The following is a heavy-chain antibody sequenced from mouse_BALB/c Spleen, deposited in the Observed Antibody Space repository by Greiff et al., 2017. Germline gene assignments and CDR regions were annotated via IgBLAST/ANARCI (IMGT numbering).Heavy chain of an antibody. V-gene: IGHV5-4*02. Sequence: EVKLVESGGGLVKPGGSLKLSCAASGFTFSDYYMYWVRQTPEKRLEWVATISDGGSYTYYPDSVKGRFTISRDNAKNNLYLQMSSLKSEDTAMYYCARDRYYGSSHYAMDYWGQGTSVTVSS. CDR1: GFTFSDYY. D-gene: IGHD1-1*01. CDR2: ISDGGSYT. CDR3: ARDRYYGSSHYAMDY. J-gene: IGHJ4*01.